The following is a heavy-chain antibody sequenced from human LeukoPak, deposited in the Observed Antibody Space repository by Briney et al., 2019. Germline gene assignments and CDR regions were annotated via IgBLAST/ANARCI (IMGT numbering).Heavy chain of an antibody. Sequence: SETLSLTCTVSGGSISSYYWSWIRQPPGKGLEWIGYIYYSGSTNYNPSLKSRVTIPVDTSKNQFSLKLGSVTAADTAVYYCAREYCSGGSCYPDYWGQGTLVTVSS. V-gene: IGHV4-59*01. J-gene: IGHJ4*02. D-gene: IGHD2-15*01. CDR3: AREYCSGGSCYPDY. CDR2: IYYSGST. CDR1: GGSISSYY.